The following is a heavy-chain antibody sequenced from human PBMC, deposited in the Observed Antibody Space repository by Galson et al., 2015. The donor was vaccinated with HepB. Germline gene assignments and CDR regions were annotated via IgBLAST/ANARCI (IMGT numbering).Heavy chain of an antibody. J-gene: IGHJ6*03. CDR2: ICKNDISR. D-gene: IGHD2/OR15-2a*01. CDR1: GLTLDAYD. V-gene: IGHV3-23*05. Sequence: SLRLSCAASGLTLDAYDISWVRQAPGRGLQWVSAICKNDISRHHAVPVKGRFTISRQKSKNVVILEMNSLKVEDTAIYYCARGSPTSFYHYYMDVWGKGTTVTVSS. CDR3: ARGSPTSFYHYYMDV.